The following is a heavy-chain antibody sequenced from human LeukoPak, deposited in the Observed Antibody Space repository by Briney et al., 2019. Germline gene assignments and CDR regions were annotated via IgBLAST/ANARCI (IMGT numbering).Heavy chain of an antibody. Sequence: SETLSLTCTVSGGSISSGGYYWSWIRQPPGKGLEWIGYIYHSGSTYYNPSLKSRVTMSVDTSKKHFSLTLSSVTAADTAVYYCARDIYFGSGSHAFDIWGQGTMVTVSS. J-gene: IGHJ3*02. D-gene: IGHD3-10*01. V-gene: IGHV4-30-2*01. CDR3: ARDIYFGSGSHAFDI. CDR2: IYHSGST. CDR1: GGSISSGGYY.